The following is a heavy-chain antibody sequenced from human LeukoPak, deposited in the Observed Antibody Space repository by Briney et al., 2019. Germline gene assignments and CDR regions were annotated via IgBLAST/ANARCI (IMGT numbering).Heavy chain of an antibody. D-gene: IGHD3-3*01. J-gene: IGHJ4*02. Sequence: GGSLRLSCAASGFTFSSYEMNWVRQAPGKGLEWVSHISSSGSTIYYADSVKGRFTISRDNAKNSLYLQMNSLRAEDTAVYYCARGERITIFGVVILGRPFDYWGQGTLVTVSS. V-gene: IGHV3-48*03. CDR2: ISSSGSTI. CDR1: GFTFSSYE. CDR3: ARGERITIFGVVILGRPFDY.